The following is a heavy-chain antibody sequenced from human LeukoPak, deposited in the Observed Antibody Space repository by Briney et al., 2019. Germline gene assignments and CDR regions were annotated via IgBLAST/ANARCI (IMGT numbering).Heavy chain of an antibody. CDR3: ARDSLRYGDYDY. CDR1: GYTFTSYA. J-gene: IGHJ4*02. D-gene: IGHD4-17*01. Sequence: ASVKVSCKASGYTFTSYAMHWVRQAPGQRLEWMGWINAGNGNTKYSQKFQGRVTITGDTSASTAYMELTSLKSEDTAVYYCARDSLRYGDYDYWGQGTLVTVSS. V-gene: IGHV1-3*01. CDR2: INAGNGNT.